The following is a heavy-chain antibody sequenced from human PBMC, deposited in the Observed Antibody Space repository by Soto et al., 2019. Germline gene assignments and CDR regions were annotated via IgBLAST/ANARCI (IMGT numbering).Heavy chain of an antibody. CDR3: ARGGSKGITMVRGVTLDY. CDR1: GESFSGYY. J-gene: IGHJ4*02. Sequence: QVQLQQWGAGLLKPSETLSLTCAVYGESFSGYYWSWIRQPPGKGLEWIGEINHSGSTNYNPSLKSRVTISVDTSKNQFSLKLSSVTAADTAVYYCARGGSKGITMVRGVTLDYWGQGTLVTVSS. D-gene: IGHD3-10*01. V-gene: IGHV4-34*01. CDR2: INHSGST.